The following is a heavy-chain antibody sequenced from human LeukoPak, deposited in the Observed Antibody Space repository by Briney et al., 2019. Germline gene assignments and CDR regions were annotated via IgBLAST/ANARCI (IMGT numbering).Heavy chain of an antibody. V-gene: IGHV3-23*01. Sequence: GGSLRLSCAASGFTFSSYAMSWVRQAPGKGQEWVSAISGSGGSTYYADSVKGRFTISRDNSKNTLYLQMNSLRAEDTAVYYCAKDFGYYYGSGSYWEYWGQGTLVTVSS. CDR2: ISGSGGST. CDR3: AKDFGYYYGSGSYWEY. CDR1: GFTFSSYA. D-gene: IGHD3-10*01. J-gene: IGHJ4*02.